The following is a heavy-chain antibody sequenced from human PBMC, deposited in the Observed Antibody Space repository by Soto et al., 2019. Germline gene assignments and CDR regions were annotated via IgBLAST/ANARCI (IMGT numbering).Heavy chain of an antibody. CDR2: ISAGGII. CDR3: ARDLIPRSGSYYNGVPEAFDI. CDR1: GLTVSSGH. V-gene: IGHV3-66*01. Sequence: GGSLRVSCAASGLTVSSGHIQWVRQAPGKGLEWVSEISAGGIIHYLDSVKGRFTISRDNSKNTLYLQMNSLRAEDTAVYYCARDLIPRSGSYYNGVPEAFDIWGQGTMVTVSS. J-gene: IGHJ3*02. D-gene: IGHD3-10*01.